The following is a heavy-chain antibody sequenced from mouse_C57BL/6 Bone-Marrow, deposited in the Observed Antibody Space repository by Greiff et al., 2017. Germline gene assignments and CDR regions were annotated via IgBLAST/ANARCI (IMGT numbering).Heavy chain of an antibody. CDR1: GYTFTSYW. CDR2: IDPSDSYT. V-gene: IGHV1-69*01. J-gene: IGHJ1*03. CDR3: ARDDGYGEGWYFDV. Sequence: QVQLQQPGAELVMPGASVKLSCKASGYTFTSYWMHWVKQRPGQGLEWIGEIDPSDSYTNYNQKFKGKSTLTVDKSSSTAYMQLSSLTSEDSAVYYCARDDGYGEGWYFDVWGTGTTVTVSS. D-gene: IGHD2-2*01.